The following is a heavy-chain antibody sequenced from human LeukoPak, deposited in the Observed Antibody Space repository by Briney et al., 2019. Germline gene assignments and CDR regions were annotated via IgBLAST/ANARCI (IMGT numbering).Heavy chain of an antibody. CDR3: ARTIDSGSSRYAFDI. V-gene: IGHV4-34*01. CDR1: GGSFSGYY. D-gene: IGHD1-26*01. Sequence: SETLSLTCAVYGGSFSGYYWSWIRQPPAKGLEWIGEINHSGSTNYNPSLKSRVTISVDTSKNQFSLKLSSVTAADTAVYYCARTIDSGSSRYAFDIWGQGTMVTVSS. CDR2: INHSGST. J-gene: IGHJ3*02.